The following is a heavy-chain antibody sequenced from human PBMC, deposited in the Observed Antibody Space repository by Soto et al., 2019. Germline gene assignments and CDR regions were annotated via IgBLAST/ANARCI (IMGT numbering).Heavy chain of an antibody. D-gene: IGHD6-19*01. CDR1: GDSVSSNISA. Sequence: SQTLSLTFAISGDSVSSNISAWNCVSQSPSRGLEWLGRTYYRSKWYHDYALSVKSRITINPDTSKNQVSLQLNSVTPEDTAMYYCTRVSDSSGWFDYWGQGTLVTVSS. CDR2: TYYRSKWYH. V-gene: IGHV6-1*01. CDR3: TRVSDSSGWFDY. J-gene: IGHJ4*02.